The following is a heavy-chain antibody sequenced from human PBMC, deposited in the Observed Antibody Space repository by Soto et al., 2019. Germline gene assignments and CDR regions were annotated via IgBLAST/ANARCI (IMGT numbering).Heavy chain of an antibody. CDR1: GVSISSGGYY. CDR2: IYYSGST. V-gene: IGHV4-31*03. Sequence: SETLSLTCTVSGVSISSGGYYWSWIRQHPGKGLEWIGYIYYSGSTYYNPSLKSRVTISVDTSKNQFSLKLSSVTAADTAVYYCARVREYQLPAYFDYWGQGTLVTVSS. J-gene: IGHJ4*02. D-gene: IGHD2-2*01. CDR3: ARVREYQLPAYFDY.